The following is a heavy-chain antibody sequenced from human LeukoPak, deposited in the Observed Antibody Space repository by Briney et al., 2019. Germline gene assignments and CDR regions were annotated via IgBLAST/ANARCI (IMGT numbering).Heavy chain of an antibody. D-gene: IGHD3-10*01. V-gene: IGHV1-24*01. CDR3: ATGYGTMVQGVIIYY. Sequence: ASVKVSCKVSGYTLTEFSMHWVRQAPGKRLEWMGGFYPEDGETIYAQKFQGRVTMTEDTSTDTAYMELSSLRSEDTAVYYCATGYGTMVQGVIIYYWGQGTLVTISS. J-gene: IGHJ4*02. CDR2: FYPEDGET. CDR1: GYTLTEFS.